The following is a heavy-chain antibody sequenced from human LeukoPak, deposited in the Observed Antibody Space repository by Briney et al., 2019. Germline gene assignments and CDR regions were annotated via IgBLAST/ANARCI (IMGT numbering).Heavy chain of an antibody. J-gene: IGHJ6*03. CDR3: ATIRKRPMVTRPGYFYYYMDV. Sequence: ASVKVSCKVYAYNSSTYGIIWVRQAPGQGLQWMGRISASNGNTRYPQKFQGRVTMTTDTSTNTAYLKMGSLRSDDTAVYYCATIRKRPMVTRPGYFYYYMDVWGTGTTVTVSS. D-gene: IGHD5-18*01. V-gene: IGHV1-18*04. CDR1: AYNSSTYG. CDR2: ISASNGNT.